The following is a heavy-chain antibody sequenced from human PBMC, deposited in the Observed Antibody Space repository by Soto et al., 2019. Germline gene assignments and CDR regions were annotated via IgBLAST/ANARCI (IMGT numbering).Heavy chain of an antibody. Sequence: TGGSLRLSCAASGFTFSYYTMNWVRQAPGKGLAWVSSISSSSSYIYYADSVKGRFTISRDNAKNSLFLQMNSLRAEVTAVYYCASVGVRDGYNYDYWGQGTLVTVSS. V-gene: IGHV3-21*01. CDR3: ASVGVRDGYNYDY. CDR1: GFTFSYYT. CDR2: ISSSSSYI. J-gene: IGHJ4*02. D-gene: IGHD5-12*01.